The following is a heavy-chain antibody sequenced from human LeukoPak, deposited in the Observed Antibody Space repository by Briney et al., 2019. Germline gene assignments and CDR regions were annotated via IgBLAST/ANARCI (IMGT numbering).Heavy chain of an antibody. V-gene: IGHV4-61*02. CDR1: GGSINSATYY. Sequence: SETLSLTCTVSGGSINSATYYWTWIRQPAGKGLERIGRIYTSGSTNYNPSLKSRVTISVDTSKNQFSLKLSSVTAADTAVYYCARNSCPSGTCYDNRGYFDYWGQGTLVTVSS. CDR2: IYTSGST. D-gene: IGHD2-15*01. J-gene: IGHJ4*02. CDR3: ARNSCPSGTCYDNRGYFDY.